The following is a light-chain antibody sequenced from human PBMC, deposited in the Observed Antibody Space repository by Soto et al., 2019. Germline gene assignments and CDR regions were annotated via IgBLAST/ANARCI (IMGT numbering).Light chain of an antibody. CDR3: QHYFSYPLT. J-gene: IGKJ5*01. CDR2: GAS. V-gene: IGKV1-8*01. CDR1: QDIGTV. Sequence: AIRMTQSPSSLSAYIGDTVAITCRASQDIGTVVAWYQQKPGRAPKVLISGASSLEYGVPSRFRGSGSRTDFTLTITYVQSEDFATYYCQHYFSYPLTFGQGTRLEMK.